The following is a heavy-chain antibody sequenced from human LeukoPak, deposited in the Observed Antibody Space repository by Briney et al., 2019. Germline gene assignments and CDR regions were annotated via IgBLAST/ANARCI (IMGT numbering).Heavy chain of an antibody. CDR1: GGTFSSYA. J-gene: IGHJ5*02. CDR2: IIPIFGTA. D-gene: IGHD2-2*01. V-gene: IGHV1-69*05. Sequence: PVKVCCKASGGTFSSYAISWVRQAPGQGLEWMGGIIPIFGTANYAQKFQGRVTITTDESTSTAYMELSSLRSEDTAVYYCARGRMGNCSSTSCYWRGSSWFDPWGQGTLVTVSS. CDR3: ARGRMGNCSSTSCYWRGSSWFDP.